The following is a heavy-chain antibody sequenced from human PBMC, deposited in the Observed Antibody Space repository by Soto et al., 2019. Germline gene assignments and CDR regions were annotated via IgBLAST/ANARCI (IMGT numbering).Heavy chain of an antibody. CDR2: IYPSDSDI. J-gene: IGHJ4*02. CDR1: GYTFTSYW. D-gene: IGHD2-15*01. V-gene: IGHV5-51*01. CDR3: VRSGTSSGRFSDY. Sequence: ESLKISCKGSGYTFTSYWIGWVRQMPGEGLEWMGVIYPSDSDIRYSPSFQGKVTISADKSITTAYLQWSSLKAADTAMYYCVRSGTSSGRFSDYWSQGTLVTVSS.